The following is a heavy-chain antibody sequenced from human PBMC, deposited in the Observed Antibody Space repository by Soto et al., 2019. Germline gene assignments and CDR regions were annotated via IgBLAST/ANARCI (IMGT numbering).Heavy chain of an antibody. D-gene: IGHD3-10*01. CDR1: DDSLTTNKYA. V-gene: IGHV4-31*03. CDR2: VYSNGNT. Sequence: SETLSLTCTVSDDSLTTNKYAWTWIRQNPERGLEWIGYVYSNGNTRSSPSLQSRVSMSVDTSKSHFSLRLSSVTAADTAVYFCARASYFRPSGSYYFVSWGQGTLVTVSS. J-gene: IGHJ4*02. CDR3: ARASYFRPSGSYYFVS.